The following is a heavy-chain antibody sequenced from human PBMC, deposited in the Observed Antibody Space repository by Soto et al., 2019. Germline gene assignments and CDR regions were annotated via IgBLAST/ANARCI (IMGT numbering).Heavy chain of an antibody. D-gene: IGHD3-22*01. Sequence: SETLSLTCAVYGGSFSGYYWSWIRQPPGKGLEWIGEINHSGSTNYNPSLKSRVTISVDTSKNQFSLKLSSVTAADTAVYYCASANYDSSGYQYYFDYWGQGTLVTVSS. J-gene: IGHJ4*02. CDR3: ASANYDSSGYQYYFDY. CDR1: GGSFSGYY. CDR2: INHSGST. V-gene: IGHV4-34*01.